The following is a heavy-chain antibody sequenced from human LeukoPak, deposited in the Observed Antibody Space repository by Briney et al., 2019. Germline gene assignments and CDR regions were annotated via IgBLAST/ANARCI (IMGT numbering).Heavy chain of an antibody. CDR3: ARDRGGRLRDGYNYATDYYYGMDV. V-gene: IGHV4-59*01. D-gene: IGHD5-24*01. J-gene: IGHJ6*02. CDR1: GGSISSYY. CDR2: IYYSGST. Sequence: PSETLSLTCTVSGGSISSYYWSWIRQPPGKGLEWIGYIYYSGSTNYNPSLKSRVTISVDTSKNQFSLKLSSVTAADTAVYYCARDRGGRLRDGYNYATDYYYGMDVWGQGTTVTVSS.